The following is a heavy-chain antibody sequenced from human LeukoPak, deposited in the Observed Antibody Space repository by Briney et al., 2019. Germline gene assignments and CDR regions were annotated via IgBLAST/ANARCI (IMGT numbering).Heavy chain of an antibody. V-gene: IGHV4-59*01. D-gene: IGHD3-22*01. Sequence: SETLSLTCTVSGGSISSYYWSWIRQPPGKGLEWIGYIYYSGSTNYNPSLKSRVTISVDTSKNQFSLKLSSVTAADTAVYYCARGSPAYYYDSSGYSYFDYWGQGTLVTVSS. CDR1: GGSISSYY. J-gene: IGHJ4*02. CDR3: ARGSPAYYYDSSGYSYFDY. CDR2: IYYSGST.